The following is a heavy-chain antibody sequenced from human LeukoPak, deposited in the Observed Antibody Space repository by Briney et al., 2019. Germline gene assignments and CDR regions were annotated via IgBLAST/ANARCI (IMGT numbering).Heavy chain of an antibody. CDR3: ARGGDITMVRGVNPYYYGMDV. Sequence: SVKVCCKASGGTFSSYAISWVRQAPGQGLEWMGRIIPILGIANYAQKFQGRVTITADKSTSTAYMELSSLRSEDTAVYYCARGGDITMVRGVNPYYYGMDVWGQGTTVTVSS. J-gene: IGHJ6*02. CDR1: GGTFSSYA. V-gene: IGHV1-69*04. CDR2: IIPILGIA. D-gene: IGHD3-10*01.